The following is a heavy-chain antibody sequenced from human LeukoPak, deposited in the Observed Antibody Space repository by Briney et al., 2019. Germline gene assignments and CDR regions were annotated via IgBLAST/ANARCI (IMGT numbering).Heavy chain of an antibody. V-gene: IGHV3-73*01. CDR1: GFTFSGSA. Sequence: SGGSLRLSCAASGFTFSGSAMYWVRQASGKGLEWVGRIRSKANSYATAQAASVKGTFTISRDDSKNTAYLQMNSLKTEDTAVYYCTRRDFSAAGTVVVDYWGQGTLVTVSS. J-gene: IGHJ4*02. CDR3: TRRDFSAAGTVVVDY. CDR2: IRSKANSYAT. D-gene: IGHD6-13*01.